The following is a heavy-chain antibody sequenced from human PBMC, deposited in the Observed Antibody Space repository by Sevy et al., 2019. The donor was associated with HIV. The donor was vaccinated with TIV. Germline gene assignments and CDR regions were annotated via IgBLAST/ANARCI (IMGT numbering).Heavy chain of an antibody. V-gene: IGHV4-61*01. CDR1: VAPVGGATFY. Sequence: SETLSLTSPVPVAPVGGATFYWSWTRQPPGKGLGWIGYVYHTGVTNYSPSFKSRVTISVDTSKNQFSLRLFSVAAADTAVYYCAREPYFFDKSGYYWDYWGQGALVTVSS. D-gene: IGHD3-22*01. CDR3: AREPYFFDKSGYYWDY. J-gene: IGHJ4*02. CDR2: VYHTGVT.